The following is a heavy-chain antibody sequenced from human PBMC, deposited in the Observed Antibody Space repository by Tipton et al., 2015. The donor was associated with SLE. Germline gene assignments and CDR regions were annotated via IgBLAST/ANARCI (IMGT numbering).Heavy chain of an antibody. J-gene: IGHJ5*02. CDR1: DGSISDYY. V-gene: IGHV4-4*07. CDR2: IYASGST. CDR3: ARGDYYNGLDL. D-gene: IGHD3-10*01. Sequence: TLSLTCTVSDGSISDYYWTWIRQPAGEGLEWIGRIYASGSTNYNPSLRSRAAMSVDTSKSHFSLKLTSVTAADTAVYYCARGDYYNGLDLWGQGTLVTVSS.